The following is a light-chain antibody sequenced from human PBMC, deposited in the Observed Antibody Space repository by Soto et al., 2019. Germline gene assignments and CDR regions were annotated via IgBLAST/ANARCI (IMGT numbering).Light chain of an antibody. Sequence: IVMTQSPLSLPVTPGEPASISCRSSQSLLHSNGYNYLHWYLQKPGQSPQLLIYLGSNRASGVPDRFSGSGSGTDFTLKISRVEAEDVGVYYCMQALQTPSTFGQVSKVDIK. CDR1: QSLLHSNGYNY. J-gene: IGKJ1*01. CDR3: MQALQTPST. CDR2: LGS. V-gene: IGKV2-28*01.